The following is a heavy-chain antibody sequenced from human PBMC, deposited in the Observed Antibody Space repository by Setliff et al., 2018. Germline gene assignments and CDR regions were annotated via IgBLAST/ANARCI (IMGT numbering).Heavy chain of an antibody. J-gene: IGHJ4*02. CDR1: GDSISDAS. V-gene: IGHV4-59*12. CDR2: VFYNGAA. CDR3: ARGRAGHSGH. D-gene: IGHD6-19*01. Sequence: SETLSLTCTVSGDSISDASIMAWIRQPPGKGLEFIGYVFYNGAAKYDPSLKSRVTISVDTSKNQFSLKVISMTAADTAVYYCARGRAGHSGHWGQGTLVTVSS.